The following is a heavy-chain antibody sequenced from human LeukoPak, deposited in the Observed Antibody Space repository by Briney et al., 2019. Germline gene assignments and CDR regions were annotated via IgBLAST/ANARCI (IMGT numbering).Heavy chain of an antibody. Sequence: QAGGSLRLSCAASGFTFSSYEMNWVRQAPGKGLEWVAFIRYDGSNKYYADSVKGRFTISRDNSKNTLYLQMNSLRAEDTAVYYCAKDHDPFDYWGQGTLVTVSS. V-gene: IGHV3-30*02. CDR3: AKDHDPFDY. CDR2: IRYDGSNK. J-gene: IGHJ4*02. D-gene: IGHD3-3*01. CDR1: GFTFSSYE.